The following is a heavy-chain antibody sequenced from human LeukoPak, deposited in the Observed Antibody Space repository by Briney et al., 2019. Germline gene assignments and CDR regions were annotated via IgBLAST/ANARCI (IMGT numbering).Heavy chain of an antibody. CDR3: ARDPLGRYSGWRF. Sequence: PGGSLRLSCAASGFTFSNYEMSWVRQAPGKGPEWVAHLNEDGSRIVYLDSVKGRFTISRDNTKNSLFLQMNSLRAEDTAVYYCARDPLGRYSGWRFWGQGTLVTVSS. D-gene: IGHD3-16*01. V-gene: IGHV3-7*04. CDR2: LNEDGSRI. J-gene: IGHJ4*02. CDR1: GFTFSNYE.